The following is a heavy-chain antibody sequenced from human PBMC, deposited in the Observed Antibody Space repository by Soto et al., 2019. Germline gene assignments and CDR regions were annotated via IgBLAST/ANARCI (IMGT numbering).Heavy chain of an antibody. CDR3: ARDLHRAYYYDSSGYYDAFDY. CDR1: GYVFTSLG. V-gene: IGHV1-18*04. Sequence: GGSVKVSCKTSGYVFTSLGISWVRQAPGRGLEWLGWVRPYNGATNYAQKFEGRVTITADKSTSTAYMELSSLRSEDTAVYYCARDLHRAYYYDSSGYYDAFDYWGQGTLVTVS. CDR2: VRPYNGAT. J-gene: IGHJ4*02. D-gene: IGHD3-22*01.